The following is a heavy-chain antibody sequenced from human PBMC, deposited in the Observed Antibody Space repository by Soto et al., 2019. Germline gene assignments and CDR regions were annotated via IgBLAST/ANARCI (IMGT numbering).Heavy chain of an antibody. CDR1: GYTFTSYA. CDR3: ASSGPPARY. J-gene: IGHJ4*02. V-gene: IGHV1-18*01. Sequence: QVQLVQSGAEVKKPGASVKVSCKASGYTFTSYAISWVRQAPGQGLEWMGWISAYNGNTNYAQKLQGRVTMTTDTSTTTASLELSTPISAATAVYHSASSGPPARYWGQGTLVTVSS. CDR2: ISAYNGNT.